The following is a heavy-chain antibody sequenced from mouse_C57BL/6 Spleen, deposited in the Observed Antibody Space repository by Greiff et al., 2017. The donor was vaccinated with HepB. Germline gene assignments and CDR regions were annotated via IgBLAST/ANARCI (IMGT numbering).Heavy chain of an antibody. V-gene: IGHV1-53*01. CDR1: GYTFTSYW. D-gene: IGHD1-1*01. CDR3: ARDWAYYYGSSYAMDY. Sequence: QVQLQQPGTELVKPGASVKLSCKASGYTFTSYWMHWVKQRPGQGLEWIGNINPSNGGTNYNEKFKSKATLTVDKSSSTAYMQLSSLTSEDSAVYYCARDWAYYYGSSYAMDYWGQGTSVTVSS. J-gene: IGHJ4*01. CDR2: INPSNGGT.